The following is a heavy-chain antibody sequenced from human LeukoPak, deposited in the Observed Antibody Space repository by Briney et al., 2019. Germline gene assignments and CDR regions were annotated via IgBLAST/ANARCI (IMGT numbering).Heavy chain of an antibody. D-gene: IGHD6-6*01. Sequence: GGSLRLSCAASGFTFSSYAMSWVRQAPGKGLEWVSAISGSGGSTYYADSVKGRFTISRDNSKNTLYLQMNSLRAEDTAVYYCTKDRRQYSSSPGHFDYWGQGTLVTVSS. CDR2: ISGSGGST. CDR1: GFTFSSYA. CDR3: TKDRRQYSSSPGHFDY. J-gene: IGHJ4*02. V-gene: IGHV3-23*01.